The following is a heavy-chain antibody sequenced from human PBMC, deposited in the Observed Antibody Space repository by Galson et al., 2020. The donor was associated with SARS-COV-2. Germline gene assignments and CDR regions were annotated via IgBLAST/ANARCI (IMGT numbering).Heavy chain of an antibody. CDR1: GITFSDYY. V-gene: IGHV3-11*06. Sequence: GESLKISCAASGITFSDYYMSWIRQAPGKGLEWVSYISSSSSYTNYADSVKGRFTISRDNAKNSLYLQMNSLRAEDTAVYYCARALRGAYDILTGLPNYCFDYWGQGTLVTVSS. J-gene: IGHJ4*02. CDR3: ARALRGAYDILTGLPNYCFDY. D-gene: IGHD3-9*01. CDR2: ISSSSSYT.